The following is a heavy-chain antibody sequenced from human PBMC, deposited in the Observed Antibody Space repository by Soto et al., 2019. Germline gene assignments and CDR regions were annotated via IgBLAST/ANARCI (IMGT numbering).Heavy chain of an antibody. D-gene: IGHD3-10*01. CDR1: GFPFSFYS. Sequence: GGSLRLSCAASGFPFSFYSMSWVRQAPGKGLEWISYITSTSSAINYADSVRGRFTISRDNGMQSLFLHMNSLRDEDTAVYYCAGSGSYRYYGMDVWGQGTTVTVSS. V-gene: IGHV3-48*02. CDR2: ITSTSSAI. CDR3: AGSGSYRYYGMDV. J-gene: IGHJ6*02.